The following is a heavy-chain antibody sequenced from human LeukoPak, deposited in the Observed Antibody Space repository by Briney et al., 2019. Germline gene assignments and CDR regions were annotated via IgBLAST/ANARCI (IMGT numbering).Heavy chain of an antibody. CDR1: GGAITSYY. J-gene: IGHJ6*02. CDR3: ANATLGKVYYYYGLDV. D-gene: IGHD7-27*01. Sequence: PSETLSHTCTVPGGAITSYYWNWIRQPPGKGRECIGHIYYIGSTTHNPSLKCRVSISLDTSKNQFSLKLNSITTADTAVYYCANATLGKVYYYYGLDVWGQGTTVTVSS. CDR2: IYYIGST. V-gene: IGHV4-59*01.